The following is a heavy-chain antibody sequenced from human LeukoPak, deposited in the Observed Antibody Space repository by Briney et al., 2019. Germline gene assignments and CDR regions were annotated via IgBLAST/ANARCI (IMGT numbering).Heavy chain of an antibody. V-gene: IGHV3-33*06. CDR1: GFTFSSYG. CDR2: IWYDGSNK. Sequence: GGSLRLSCAASGFTFSSYGMHWVRQAPGKGLEWVAVIWYDGSNKYYADSVKGRFTVSRDNSKNTLYLQMNSLRAEDTAVYYCAKEGRNNWNGFDYWGQGTLVTVSS. D-gene: IGHD1-20*01. J-gene: IGHJ4*02. CDR3: AKEGRNNWNGFDY.